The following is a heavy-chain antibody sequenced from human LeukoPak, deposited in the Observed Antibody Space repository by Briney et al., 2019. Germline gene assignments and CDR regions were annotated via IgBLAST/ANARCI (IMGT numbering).Heavy chain of an antibody. V-gene: IGHV4-39*07. CDR2: IYYSGST. Sequence: SETLSLTCTVSGGSISSSSYYWGWIRQPPGKGLEWIGSIYYSGSTYYNPSLKSRVTISVDTSKNQFSLKLSSVTAADTDVYYCARRDTNYGDYVGYFDYWGQGTLVTVSS. J-gene: IGHJ4*02. CDR1: GGSISSSSYY. D-gene: IGHD4-17*01. CDR3: ARRDTNYGDYVGYFDY.